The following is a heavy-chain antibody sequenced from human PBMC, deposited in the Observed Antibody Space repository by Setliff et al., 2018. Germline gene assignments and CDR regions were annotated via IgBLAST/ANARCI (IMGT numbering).Heavy chain of an antibody. D-gene: IGHD2-8*02. CDR2: IYHSGST. V-gene: IGHV4-30-4*08. CDR1: GYSISRGNYY. J-gene: IGHJ6*02. CDR3: ARVGCAGVLCYNHGYYYALDV. Sequence: KPSETLSLTCTVSGYSISRGNYYWSWIRQPPGKGLEWIGYIYHSGSTFYNPSLKSRVTMSVDTSKNQVSLKLNSVTAADTAVYYCARVGCAGVLCYNHGYYYALDVWGQGTTVTVSS.